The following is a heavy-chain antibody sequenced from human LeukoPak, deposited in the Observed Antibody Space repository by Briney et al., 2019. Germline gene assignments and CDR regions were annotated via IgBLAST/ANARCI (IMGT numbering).Heavy chain of an antibody. CDR2: IYTSGST. Sequence: PSETLSLTCTVSGGSISSYYWSWIRQPAGKGLEWIGRIYTSGSTNYNPSLKSRVTISVDTSKNQFSLKLSSVTAADTAVYYCARDSGGAYCGGDCYLSAFDIWGQGTMATVSS. J-gene: IGHJ3*02. CDR1: GGSISSYY. CDR3: ARDSGGAYCGGDCYLSAFDI. V-gene: IGHV4-4*07. D-gene: IGHD2-21*02.